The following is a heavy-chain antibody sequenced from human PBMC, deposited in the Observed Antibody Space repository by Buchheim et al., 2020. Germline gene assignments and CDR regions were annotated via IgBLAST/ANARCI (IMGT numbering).Heavy chain of an antibody. Sequence: EVQLLESGGGLVQPGGSLRLSCAASGFTFSSYAMSWVRQAPGKGLEWVSAISGSGGSTYYADSVKGRFTISRDNSKNTLYLQMNSLRAEDTAVYYCAKGTLLWFGELLSSYYYGMDVWGQGTT. V-gene: IGHV3-23*01. CDR2: ISGSGGST. D-gene: IGHD3-10*01. J-gene: IGHJ6*02. CDR1: GFTFSSYA. CDR3: AKGTLLWFGELLSSYYYGMDV.